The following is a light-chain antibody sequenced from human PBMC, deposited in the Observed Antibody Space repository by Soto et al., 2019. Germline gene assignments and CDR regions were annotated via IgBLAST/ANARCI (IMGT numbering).Light chain of an antibody. Sequence: QSVLTQPPSASGSPGQSVTISCTGTSSDVGGYNYVSWYQQHPGKAPQLVIYGVNERASGVPDRFSGSKSGNTASLTVSGLQAEDEADYYCSSYAGSNILYVFGTGTKVTVL. J-gene: IGLJ1*01. CDR3: SSYAGSNILYV. CDR2: GVN. CDR1: SSDVGGYNY. V-gene: IGLV2-8*01.